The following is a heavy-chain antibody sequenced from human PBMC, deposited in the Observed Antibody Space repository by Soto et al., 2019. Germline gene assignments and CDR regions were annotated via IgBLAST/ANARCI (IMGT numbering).Heavy chain of an antibody. D-gene: IGHD3-3*01. CDR3: AKASWSGYYGGDYYYGMDV. V-gene: IGHV3-23*01. CDR1: GFTFSSYA. CDR2: ISGSGGST. J-gene: IGHJ6*02. Sequence: GGSLRLSCAASGFTFSSYAMSWVRQAPGKGLEWVSAISGSGGSTYYADSVKGRFTISRDNSKNTLYLQMNSLRAEDTAVYYCAKASWSGYYGGDYYYGMDVWGQGTTVTVSS.